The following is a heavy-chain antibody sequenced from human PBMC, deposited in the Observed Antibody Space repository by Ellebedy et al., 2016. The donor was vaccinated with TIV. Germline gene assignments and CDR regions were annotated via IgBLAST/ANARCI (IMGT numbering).Heavy chain of an antibody. CDR1: GFTFSSYG. J-gene: IGHJ4*02. CDR2: ISYDGSNK. D-gene: IGHD5-12*01. CDR3: AKDGSRYSGYDLVDY. V-gene: IGHV3-30*18. Sequence: GGSLRLXXAASGFTFSSYGMHWVRQAPGKGLEWVAVISYDGSNKYYADSVKGRFTIPRDNSKNTLYLQMNSLRAEDTAVYYCAKDGSRYSGYDLVDYWGQGTLVTVSS.